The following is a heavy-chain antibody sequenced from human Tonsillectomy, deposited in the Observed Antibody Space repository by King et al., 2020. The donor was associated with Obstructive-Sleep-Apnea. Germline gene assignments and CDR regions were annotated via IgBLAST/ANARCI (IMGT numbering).Heavy chain of an antibody. Sequence: QLVQSGAEVKKPGASLRISCKGSGYSFTTYWISWVRQMPGKGLEWMGRIDPSDSYSNYSPSFQGHVTISVDTSISTAYLHWSSLKASDSAMYYCARPIFGDDAFDIWGHGTMVTVSS. J-gene: IGHJ3*02. D-gene: IGHD3-10*02. V-gene: IGHV5-10-1*01. CDR3: ARPIFGDDAFDI. CDR1: GYSFTTYW. CDR2: IDPSDSYS.